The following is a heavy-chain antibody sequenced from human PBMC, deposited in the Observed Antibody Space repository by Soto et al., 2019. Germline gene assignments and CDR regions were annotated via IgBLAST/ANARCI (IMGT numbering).Heavy chain of an antibody. CDR1: GFTFSSYG. CDR2: ISYDGSNK. J-gene: IGHJ5*02. CDR3: ARGVPYLP. Sequence: LRLSCAASGFTFSSYGMHWVRQAPGKGLEWVAVISYDGSNKYYADSVKGRFTISRDNSKNTLYLQMNSLRAEDTAVYYCARGVPYLPWGQGTLVTVSS. V-gene: IGHV3-30*03.